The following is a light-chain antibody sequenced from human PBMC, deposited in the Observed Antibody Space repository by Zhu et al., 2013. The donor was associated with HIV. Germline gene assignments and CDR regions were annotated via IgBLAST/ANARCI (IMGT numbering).Light chain of an antibody. Sequence: DIQMTQSPSTLSASVGDRVTITCRASQSISSWLAWYQQKPGKAPKVLIYKASSLESGVPSRFSGSGSGTEFTLTISSLQPDDFATYYCQQYNSPFTFGPGTKVDIK. CDR2: KAS. J-gene: IGKJ3*01. V-gene: IGKV1-5*03. CDR1: QSISSW. CDR3: QQYNSPFT.